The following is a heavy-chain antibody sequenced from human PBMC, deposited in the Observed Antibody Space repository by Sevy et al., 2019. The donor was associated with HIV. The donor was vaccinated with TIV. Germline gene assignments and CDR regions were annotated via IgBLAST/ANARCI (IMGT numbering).Heavy chain of an antibody. V-gene: IGHV3-30*04. J-gene: IGHJ4*02. CDR2: ISYDGNYK. CDR1: GFTFPIYS. Sequence: GGSLRLSCVASGFTFPIYSVLWVRQAPGKGLEWLTLISYDGNYKYYADSVKGRFTISRDNSNNILYLQMSSLRVEDTALYFGAGVAVEYCTNDCYHRFDHWGLGTLVTVSS. CDR3: AGVAVEYCTNDCYHRFDH. D-gene: IGHD2-8*01.